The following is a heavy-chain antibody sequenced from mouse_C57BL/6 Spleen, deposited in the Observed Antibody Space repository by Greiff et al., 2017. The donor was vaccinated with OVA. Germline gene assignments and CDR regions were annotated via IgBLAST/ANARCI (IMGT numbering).Heavy chain of an antibody. CDR2: IDPSDSYT. V-gene: IGHV1-59*01. CDR3: ARGGLLRSYYFDY. Sequence: VKLQQPGAELVRPGTSVKLSCKASGYTFTSYWLHWVKQRPGQGLEWIGVIDPSDSYTNYNQKFKGKATLTVDTSSSTAYMQLSSLTSEDSAVYYCARGGLLRSYYFDYWGQGTTLTVSS. CDR1: GYTFTSYW. D-gene: IGHD1-1*01. J-gene: IGHJ2*01.